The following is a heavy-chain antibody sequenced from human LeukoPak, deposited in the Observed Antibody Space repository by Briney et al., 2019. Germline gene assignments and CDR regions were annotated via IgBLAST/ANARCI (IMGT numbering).Heavy chain of an antibody. Sequence: SETLSLTCTVSGGSISSSSYYWGWIRQPPGKGLEWIGSIYYSGSTYYNPSLKSRVTISVDTSKNQFSLKLSSVTAADTAVYYCARQRASARWLQLGLREFDYWGQGTLVTVSS. CDR2: IYYSGST. CDR1: GGSISSSSYY. V-gene: IGHV4-39*01. J-gene: IGHJ4*02. CDR3: ARQRASARWLQLGLREFDY. D-gene: IGHD5-24*01.